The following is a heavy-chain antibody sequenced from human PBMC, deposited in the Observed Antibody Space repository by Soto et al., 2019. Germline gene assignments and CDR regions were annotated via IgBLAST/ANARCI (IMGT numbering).Heavy chain of an antibody. J-gene: IGHJ6*02. Sequence: QVQLQESGPGLVKPSETLSLTCTVSGGSISSYYWSWIRQPPGKGLEWIGYIYYSGSTNYNPSLKSRVTISVDTSKNQCSLKLSSVTAADTAVYYCARLPTPPGAGMDVWGQGTTVTVSS. D-gene: IGHD2-8*02. CDR2: IYYSGST. CDR3: ARLPTPPGAGMDV. V-gene: IGHV4-59*01. CDR1: GGSISSYY.